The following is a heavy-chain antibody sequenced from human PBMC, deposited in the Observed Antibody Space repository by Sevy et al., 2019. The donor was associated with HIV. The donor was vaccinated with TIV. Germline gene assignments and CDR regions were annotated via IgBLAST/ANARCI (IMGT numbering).Heavy chain of an antibody. CDR1: GFSFSSYW. J-gene: IGHJ4*02. CDR3: ARSVDY. CDR2: LNLDEGGK. V-gene: IGHV3-7*01. Sequence: GGSLRLSCAAPGFSFSSYWMPGFRRAQGKKLGWVANLNLDEGGKYYVDSVKGRFLISRDNARNSLSLQMNSLRAEDTAVYYCARSVDYWGQGTLVTVSS.